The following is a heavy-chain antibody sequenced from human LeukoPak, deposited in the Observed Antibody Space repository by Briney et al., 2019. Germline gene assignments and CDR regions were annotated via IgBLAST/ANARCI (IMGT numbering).Heavy chain of an antibody. V-gene: IGHV1-8*03. J-gene: IGHJ6*03. D-gene: IGHD6-19*01. CDR1: GYTFTSYD. CDR3: ARDTGSGWYGGYYYYMDV. Sequence: VASVKVSCKASGYTFTSYDINWVRQATGQGLEWMGWMNPNSGNTGYAQKFQGRVTITTDESTSTAYMELSSLRSEDTAVYYCARDTGSGWYGGYYYYMDVWGKGTTVTVSS. CDR2: MNPNSGNT.